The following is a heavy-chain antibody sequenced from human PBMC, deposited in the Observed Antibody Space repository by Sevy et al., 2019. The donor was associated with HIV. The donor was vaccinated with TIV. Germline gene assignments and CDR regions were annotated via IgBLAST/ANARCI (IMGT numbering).Heavy chain of an antibody. CDR3: ARAGGDCYSKNECWFVS. CDR2: IQYDGSNK. J-gene: IGHJ5*01. CDR1: GFSFSSYG. V-gene: IGHV3-30*02. Sequence: GGSLRLSCAASGFSFSSYGMHWVRQAPGKGLEWMSYIQYDGSNKDYADSVKGQFTISRDNAKSSLYLQMNGLRAEDTAVYYCARAGGDCYSKNECWFVSWGQGTLVTVSS. D-gene: IGHD2-21*01.